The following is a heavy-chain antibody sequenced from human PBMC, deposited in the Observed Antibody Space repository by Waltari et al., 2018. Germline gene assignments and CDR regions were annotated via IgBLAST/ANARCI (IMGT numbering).Heavy chain of an antibody. CDR2: NGSPGGKT. D-gene: IGHD6-13*01. J-gene: IGHJ5*02. CDR1: GFTLSSYA. V-gene: IGHV3-23*01. Sequence: EVQLLESGGGLVQPGGSLTLPCVVSGFTLSSYAMRWVRQVPGKGVEWVSANGSPGGKTYYADAVKGQYTISSDSSKNTLYLRMNSLRVEDTAVYYCAKEVWQQVVKLVGWFDPWGQGTLVTVSS. CDR3: AKEVWQQVVKLVGWFDP.